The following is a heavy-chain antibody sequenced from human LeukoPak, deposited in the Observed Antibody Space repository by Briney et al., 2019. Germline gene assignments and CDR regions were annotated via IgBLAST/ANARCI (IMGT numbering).Heavy chain of an antibody. V-gene: IGHV4-39*07. CDR1: GGSISTSNYY. D-gene: IGHD3-22*01. Sequence: PSETLSLTCTVSGGSISTSNYYWGWIRQPPGKGLDWIGNIFYSGSTYYSPSLRSRVTISLDTSRNQFSLKLNSVTAADTAVYYCARVGGRYDTSGYLIWGQGTLVTVSS. CDR2: IFYSGST. CDR3: ARVGGRYDTSGYLI. J-gene: IGHJ4*02.